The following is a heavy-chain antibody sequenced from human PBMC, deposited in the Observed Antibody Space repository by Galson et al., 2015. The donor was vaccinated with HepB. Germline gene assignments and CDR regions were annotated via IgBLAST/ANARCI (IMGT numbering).Heavy chain of an antibody. D-gene: IGHD1-1*01. Sequence: SLRLSCAASGFTFRNYGMHWVRQAPGKGLEWVAVISSDGSNEYYADSVKGRLTISRDNSKNTLYLQMNSLRAEDTAVYYCVKNWKGGATVDYWGQGTLVTVSS. CDR3: VKNWKGGATVDY. J-gene: IGHJ4*02. CDR1: GFTFRNYG. V-gene: IGHV3-30*18. CDR2: ISSDGSNE.